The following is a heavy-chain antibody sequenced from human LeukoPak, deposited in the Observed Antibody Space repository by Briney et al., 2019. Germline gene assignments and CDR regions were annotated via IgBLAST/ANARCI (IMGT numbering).Heavy chain of an antibody. D-gene: IGHD6-13*01. V-gene: IGHV3-48*04. Sequence: PGGSLRLSCAASGFTFSSYAMHWVRQAPGKGLEWVSYISGSGSSIYYAHSVKGRFTISRDNAKSSLYLQMNSLRAEDTAVYYCASGGSEQQLAPWGQGTLVTVSS. J-gene: IGHJ5*02. CDR1: GFTFSSYA. CDR3: ASGGSEQQLAP. CDR2: ISGSGSSI.